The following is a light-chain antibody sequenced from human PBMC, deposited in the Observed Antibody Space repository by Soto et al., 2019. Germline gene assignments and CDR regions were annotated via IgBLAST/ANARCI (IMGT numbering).Light chain of an antibody. CDR3: SSYTSSSTLVV. Sequence: QSALTQPAAVSGSPGQSITISCTGTSSDVGGYNDVSWYQQHPGKAPKLMIYDVSNRPSGVSNRFSGSKSGHTASLTISGLQAEDEADYYCSSYTSSSTLVVFGGGTKLTVL. CDR2: DVS. V-gene: IGLV2-14*01. J-gene: IGLJ2*01. CDR1: SSDVGGYND.